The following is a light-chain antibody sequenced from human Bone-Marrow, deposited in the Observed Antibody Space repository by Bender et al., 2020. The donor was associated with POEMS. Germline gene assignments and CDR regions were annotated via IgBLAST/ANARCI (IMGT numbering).Light chain of an antibody. CDR2: EVN. J-gene: IGLJ2*01. CDR3: SSYTGSDSVL. CDR1: SSDVGAYDL. Sequence: QSALTQPASVSGSPGQSITISCTGTSSDVGAYDLVSWFRQYPGKAPKLMIYEVNKRPSGVSGRLTGSKSGDTASLTISGLQADDEADYFCSSYTGSDSVLFGGGTKLTVL. V-gene: IGLV2-14*02.